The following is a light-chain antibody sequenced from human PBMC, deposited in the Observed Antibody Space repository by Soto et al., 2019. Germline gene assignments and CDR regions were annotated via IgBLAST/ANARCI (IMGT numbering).Light chain of an antibody. CDR1: NIGNKR. V-gene: IGLV3-21*04. CDR3: QVWDIMTDNYV. CDR2: YDS. J-gene: IGLJ1*01. Sequence: SYELTQPPSVSVAPEKTATITCGGNNIGNKRVHWYRQKPGQAPVLVISYDSDRPSGIPERFSGSNSGNTATLTISRVEDGDEADYYCQVWDIMTDNYVFVPGTKVTVL.